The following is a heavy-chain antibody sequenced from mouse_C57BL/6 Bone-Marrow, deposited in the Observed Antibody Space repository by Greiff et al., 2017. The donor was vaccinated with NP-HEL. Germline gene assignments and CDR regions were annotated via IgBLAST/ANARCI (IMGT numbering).Heavy chain of an antibody. V-gene: IGHV1-81*01. CDR3: ARDYYSNYYFDY. D-gene: IGHD2-5*01. Sequence: VQLVESGAELARPGASVKLSCKASGYTFTSYGISWVKQRTGQGLEWIGEIYPRSGNTYYNEKFKGKATLTADKSSSTAYMELRSLTSEDSAVYFCARDYYSNYYFDYWGQGTTLTVSS. J-gene: IGHJ2*01. CDR1: GYTFTSYG. CDR2: IYPRSGNT.